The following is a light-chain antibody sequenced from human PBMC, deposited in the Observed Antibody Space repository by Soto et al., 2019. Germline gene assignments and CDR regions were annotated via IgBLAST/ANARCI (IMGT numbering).Light chain of an antibody. V-gene: IGLV2-23*01. CDR2: SGS. CDR1: SSDVGSYNL. Sequence: QSALTQPASVSGSPGQSITISCTGRSSDVGSYNLVSWHQQYPGKAPKLMIYSGSKRPSEVYNRFSGSNSGNTAALTISGLQAGYEADYYCCSYAGRSTLVVGGGTTFTVL. CDR3: CSYAGRSTLV. J-gene: IGLJ3*02.